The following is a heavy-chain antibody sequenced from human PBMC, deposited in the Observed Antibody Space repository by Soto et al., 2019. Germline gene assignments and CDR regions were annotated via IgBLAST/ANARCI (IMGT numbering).Heavy chain of an antibody. CDR3: AKDMGRSGSWYLAFDI. CDR2: IWYDGSNK. CDR1: GFTFSSYG. D-gene: IGHD6-13*01. Sequence: QVPLVESGGGVVQPGRSLRLSCAASGFTFSSYGMHWVRQAPGKGLEWVAVIWYDGSNKYYADSVKGRFTISRDNSKNTLYLQMNSLRAEDTAVYYCAKDMGRSGSWYLAFDIWGQGTMVTVSS. V-gene: IGHV3-33*06. J-gene: IGHJ3*02.